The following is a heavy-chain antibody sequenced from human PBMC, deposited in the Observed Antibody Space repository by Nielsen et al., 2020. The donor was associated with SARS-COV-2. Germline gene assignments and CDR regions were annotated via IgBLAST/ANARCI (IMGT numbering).Heavy chain of an antibody. V-gene: IGHV3-48*03. CDR3: LQGGAS. CDR1: GFTFSSYE. J-gene: IGHJ5*02. Sequence: GGSLRLSCAASGFTFSSYEMNWVRQAPGKGLEWVSYISSSGSTIYYADSVMGRFTISRDNARDSLYLQMNNLRAEDTAIYYCLQGGASWGQGTLVTVSS. D-gene: IGHD1-1*01. CDR2: ISSSGSTI.